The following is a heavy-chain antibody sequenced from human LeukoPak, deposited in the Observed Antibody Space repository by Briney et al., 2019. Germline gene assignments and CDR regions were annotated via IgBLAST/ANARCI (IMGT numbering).Heavy chain of an antibody. CDR1: GYPFSSCG. D-gene: IGHD3-16*01. Sequence: ASVKVSCKTFGYPFSSCGINWVRQAPGQGLEWMGWVSGYNGNTKYAQKFQGRVTMATDTSTNTAYMDLRSLRSDDTAVYYCARNWGAGHPINFDYWGQGTLVTVSS. J-gene: IGHJ4*02. V-gene: IGHV1-18*01. CDR3: ARNWGAGHPINFDY. CDR2: VSGYNGNT.